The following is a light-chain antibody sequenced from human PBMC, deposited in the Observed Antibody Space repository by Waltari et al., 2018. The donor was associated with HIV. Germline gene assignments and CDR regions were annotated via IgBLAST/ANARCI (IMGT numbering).Light chain of an antibody. CDR2: DTS. CDR3: LLSYRGARPVL. J-gene: IGLJ2*01. Sequence: QAVVTQEPSLTVSPGGTVTLTCGSSTGAVTSGHYPYWFQQKPGQAPRTLIYDTSNKHSWTPARFSGSLLGGKAALTLSGAQPEDEAEYYCLLSYRGARPVLFGGGTKLTVL. V-gene: IGLV7-46*01. CDR1: TGAVTSGHY.